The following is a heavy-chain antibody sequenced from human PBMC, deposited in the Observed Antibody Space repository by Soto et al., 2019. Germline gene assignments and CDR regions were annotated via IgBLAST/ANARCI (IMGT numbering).Heavy chain of an antibody. V-gene: IGHV4-30-4*01. CDR2: IYYSGST. CDR1: GGSISSGDYY. D-gene: IGHD6-13*01. CDR3: ARVGYSSSWYNWFDP. Sequence: NPSETLSLTCTVSGGSISSGDYYWSWIRQPPGKGLEWIGYIYYSGSTYYNPSLKSRVTISVDTSKNQFSLKLSSVTAADTAVYYCARVGYSSSWYNWFDPWGQGTLVTVSS. J-gene: IGHJ5*02.